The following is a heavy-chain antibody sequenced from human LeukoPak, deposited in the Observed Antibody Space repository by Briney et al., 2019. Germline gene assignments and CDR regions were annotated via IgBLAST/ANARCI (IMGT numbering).Heavy chain of an antibody. D-gene: IGHD3-10*01. V-gene: IGHV3-30*04. J-gene: IGHJ5*02. CDR3: ARATRYYYGSGSYLKAGWFDP. Sequence: GGSLRLSCAASGFTFSSYAMHWVRQAPGKGLEWVAIISYDGSNKYYADSVKGRFTISRDNSKNTLYLQMNSLRAEDTAVYYCARATRYYYGSGSYLKAGWFDPWGQGTLVTVSS. CDR2: ISYDGSNK. CDR1: GFTFSSYA.